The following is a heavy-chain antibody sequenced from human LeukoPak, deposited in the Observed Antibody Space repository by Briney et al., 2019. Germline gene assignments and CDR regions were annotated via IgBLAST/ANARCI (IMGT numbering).Heavy chain of an antibody. CDR2: INGDGSDK. D-gene: IGHD2-15*01. CDR3: VRNSRSFSSDY. V-gene: IGHV3-7*04. CDR1: GFTFSGYW. Sequence: AGTLSLSCAASGFTFSGYWMRWVRQAPGKELQWVANINGDGSDKNFVDSMKGRFTISRDNAKNSLYLHMNSLSVEDTAVYYCVRNSRSFSSDYWGQEALVTVSS. J-gene: IGHJ4*02.